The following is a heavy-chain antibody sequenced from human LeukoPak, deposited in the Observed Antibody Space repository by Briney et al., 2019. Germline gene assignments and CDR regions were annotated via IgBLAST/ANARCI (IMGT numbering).Heavy chain of an antibody. CDR3: ARADCGNYLFDY. CDR1: GFTFSSYG. Sequence: PGRSLRLSCAASGFTFSSYGRHWVRQAPGKGLEWVAVIWYDGSNKYYTDSVKGRFTISRDNSKNTLYLQMNSLRAEDTAVYYCARADCGNYLFDYWGQGTLVTVSS. J-gene: IGHJ4*02. D-gene: IGHD1-26*01. V-gene: IGHV3-33*01. CDR2: IWYDGSNK.